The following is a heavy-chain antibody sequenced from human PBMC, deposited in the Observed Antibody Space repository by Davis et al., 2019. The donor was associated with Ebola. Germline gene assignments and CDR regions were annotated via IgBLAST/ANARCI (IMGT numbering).Heavy chain of an antibody. D-gene: IGHD4-17*01. V-gene: IGHV4-59*12. CDR3: ARTTKTNIEDSGLGYNSFDF. Sequence: SETLSLTCTVSGGSISSYYWSWIRQPPGKGLEWIGYIYYSGSTNYNPSLRSRVAISVDSSKNQFSLEINSVTAADTATYYCARTTKTNIEDSGLGYNSFDFWGQGVLVSVSS. J-gene: IGHJ5*01. CDR1: GGSISSYY. CDR2: IYYSGST.